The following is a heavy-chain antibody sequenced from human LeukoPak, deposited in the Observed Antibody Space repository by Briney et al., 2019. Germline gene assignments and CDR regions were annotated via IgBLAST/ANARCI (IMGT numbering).Heavy chain of an antibody. D-gene: IGHD6-19*01. CDR1: GGSISSYY. CDR2: IYYSGST. J-gene: IGHJ4*02. CDR3: ARVRSSGWFLGFDY. V-gene: IGHV4-59*08. Sequence: SETLSLTCTVSGGSISSYYWSWIRQPPGKGLEWIGYIYYSGSTNYNPSLKSRVTISVDTSKNQFSLKLSSVTAADTAVYYCARVRSSGWFLGFDYWGQGTLVTVSS.